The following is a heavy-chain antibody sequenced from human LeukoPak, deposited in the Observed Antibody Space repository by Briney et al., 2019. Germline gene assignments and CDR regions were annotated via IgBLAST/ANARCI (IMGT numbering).Heavy chain of an antibody. CDR3: AREDTGVAVDY. J-gene: IGHJ4*02. Sequence: PGGSLRLSCAASGFTFSSYYMHWVRQAPGKGLEWVSSISTSSSHIYYSDSIKGRFTISRDNAKNSVYLQTNSLRAEDTAVYYCAREDTGVAVDYWGQGILVTVSS. CDR1: GFTFSSYY. V-gene: IGHV3-21*01. CDR2: ISTSSSHI. D-gene: IGHD2-21*01.